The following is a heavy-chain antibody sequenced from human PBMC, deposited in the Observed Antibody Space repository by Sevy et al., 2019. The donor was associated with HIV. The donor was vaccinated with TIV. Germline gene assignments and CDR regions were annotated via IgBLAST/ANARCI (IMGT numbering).Heavy chain of an antibody. CDR3: AREGCSKPHDY. J-gene: IGHJ4*02. CDR2: FSFGCGKI. CDR1: GFTFTSYA. V-gene: IGHV3-23*01. Sequence: GGSLRLSCAASGFTFTSYAMSWVRQAPGKGLEWVSTFSFGCGKINYADSVKGRFTISRDNSKNTLYLQMNSLRAEDTAVYYCAREGCSKPHDYWGQGTLVTVSS. D-gene: IGHD2-2*01.